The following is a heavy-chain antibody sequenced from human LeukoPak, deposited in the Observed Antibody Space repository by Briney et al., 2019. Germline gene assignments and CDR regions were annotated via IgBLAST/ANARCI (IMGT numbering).Heavy chain of an antibody. CDR2: IYTSGST. V-gene: IGHV4-4*07. D-gene: IGHD6-13*01. CDR1: GGSISSYS. J-gene: IGHJ4*02. CDR3: ARDGDSIAAAGTDERDKPTLDY. Sequence: SETLSLTCTVSGGSISSYSWSWIRQPAGKGLEWIGRIYTSGSTNYNPSLKSRVTMSVDTSKNQFSLKLSSVTAADTAVYYCARDGDSIAAAGTDERDKPTLDYWGQGTLVTVSS.